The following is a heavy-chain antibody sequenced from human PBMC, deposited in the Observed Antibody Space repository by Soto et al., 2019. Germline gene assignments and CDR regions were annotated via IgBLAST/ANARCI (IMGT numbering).Heavy chain of an antibody. CDR3: ARWPWGMDV. Sequence: QVQLVESGGGVVQPGRSLRLSCAASGFSSSTYAMHWVRQAPGKGLEWVAAISYDGSTKYYADSVKGRFTISKDDSKNTLYLEMNSLRAEDTAVYYCARWPWGMDVWGQGTSVTVSS. CDR2: ISYDGSTK. CDR1: GFSSSTYA. V-gene: IGHV3-30-3*01. J-gene: IGHJ6*02. D-gene: IGHD7-27*01.